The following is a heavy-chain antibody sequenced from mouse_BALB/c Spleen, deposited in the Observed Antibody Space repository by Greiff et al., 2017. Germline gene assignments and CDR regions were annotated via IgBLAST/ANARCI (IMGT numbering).Heavy chain of an antibody. Sequence: EVQLVESGGGLVQPGGSRKLSCAASGFTFSSFGMHWVRQAPEKGLEWVAYISSGSSTIYYADTVKGRFTISRDNPKNTLFLQMTSLRSEDTAMYYCARYYDYLFDYWGQGTTLTVSS. CDR2: ISSGSSTI. CDR1: GFTFSSFG. J-gene: IGHJ2*01. CDR3: ARYYDYLFDY. V-gene: IGHV5-17*02. D-gene: IGHD2-4*01.